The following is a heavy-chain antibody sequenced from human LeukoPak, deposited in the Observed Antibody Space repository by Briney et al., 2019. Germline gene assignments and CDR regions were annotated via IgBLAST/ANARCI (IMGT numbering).Heavy chain of an antibody. CDR3: AITNYYDSSVGLGGAAFDI. V-gene: IGHV3-66*01. CDR2: IYSGGST. Sequence: GGSLRLSCAASGFTFSDAWMHWVRQAPGKGLEWVSVIYSGGSTYYAGSVKGRFTISRDNSKNTLYLQMNSLRAEDTAVYYCAITNYYDSSVGLGGAAFDIWGQGTMVTVSS. CDR1: GFTFSDAW. J-gene: IGHJ3*02. D-gene: IGHD3-22*01.